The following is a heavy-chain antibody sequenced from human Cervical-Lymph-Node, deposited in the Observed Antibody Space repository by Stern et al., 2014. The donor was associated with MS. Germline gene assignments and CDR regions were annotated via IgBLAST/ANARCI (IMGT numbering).Heavy chain of an antibody. CDR3: ALYYYDSSGYQGEGYFDY. D-gene: IGHD3-22*01. CDR1: GGSISSGGYY. CDR2: IYYSGST. J-gene: IGHJ4*02. V-gene: IGHV4-31*03. Sequence: QVQLQESGPGLVKPSQTLSLTCTVSGGSISSGGYYWSWIRQHPGKGLEWIGYIYYSGSTYYNPSLKSRVTISVDTSKNQFSLKLSSVTAADTAVYYCALYYYDSSGYQGEGYFDYWGQGTLVTVSS.